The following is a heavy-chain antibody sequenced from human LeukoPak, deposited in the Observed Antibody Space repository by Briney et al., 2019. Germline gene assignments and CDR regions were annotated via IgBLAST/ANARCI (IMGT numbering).Heavy chain of an antibody. J-gene: IGHJ6*02. V-gene: IGHV4-34*01. D-gene: IGHD5-18*01. CDR2: INHSGST. CDR1: GGSFSGYY. Sequence: SETLPLTCAVYGGSFSGYYWSWIRQPPGKGLEWIGEINHSGSTNYNPSLKSRVTISVDTSKNQFSLKLSSVTAADTAVYYCARTGRARSGGYSYGYSYYGMDVWGQGTTVTASS. CDR3: ARTGRARSGGYSYGYSYYGMDV.